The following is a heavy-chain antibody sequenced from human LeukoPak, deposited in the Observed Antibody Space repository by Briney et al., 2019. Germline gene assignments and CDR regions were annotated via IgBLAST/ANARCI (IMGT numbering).Heavy chain of an antibody. Sequence: ASVKVSCKASGYTFPSYYMHRVRQAPGQGLEWMGIINPSGGSTSYAQKFQGRVTMTRDTSTSTVYMELSSLRSEDTAVYYCVRYKWVRSTGGYSYGTPDYWGQGTLVTVSS. CDR1: GYTFPSYY. CDR2: INPSGGST. J-gene: IGHJ4*02. V-gene: IGHV1-46*01. CDR3: VRYKWVRSTGGYSYGTPDY. D-gene: IGHD5-18*01.